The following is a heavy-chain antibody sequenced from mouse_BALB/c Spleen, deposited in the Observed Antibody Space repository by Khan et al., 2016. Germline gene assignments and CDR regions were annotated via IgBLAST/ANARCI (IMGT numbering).Heavy chain of an antibody. Sequence: QVQLKQSGPGLVQPSQSLSITCTVSGFSLTSYGVHWVRQSPGKGLEWLGVIWSGGSTDYNAAFISRLSISKDNSTSQVFFKMNSLQANDTAIYYCARTARATYYAMDYWGQGTSVTVSS. CDR1: GFSLTSYG. J-gene: IGHJ4*01. V-gene: IGHV2-2*02. CDR3: ARTARATYYAMDY. D-gene: IGHD3-1*01. CDR2: IWSGGST.